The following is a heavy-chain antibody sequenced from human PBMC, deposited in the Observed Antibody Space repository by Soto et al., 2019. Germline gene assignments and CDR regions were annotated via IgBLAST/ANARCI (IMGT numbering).Heavy chain of an antibody. V-gene: IGHV1-18*01. J-gene: IGHJ5*02. CDR1: GYTFTSYG. D-gene: IGHD5-18*01. CDR2: ISAYNGNT. Sequence: GASVKVSCKASGYTFTSYGISWVRQAPGQGLEWMGWISAYNGNTNYAQKLQGRVTMTTDTSTSTAYMELRSLRSDDTAVYYCARDREDTAMVPYPDRHSSPWFDPWGQGTLVTVSS. CDR3: ARDREDTAMVPYPDRHSSPWFDP.